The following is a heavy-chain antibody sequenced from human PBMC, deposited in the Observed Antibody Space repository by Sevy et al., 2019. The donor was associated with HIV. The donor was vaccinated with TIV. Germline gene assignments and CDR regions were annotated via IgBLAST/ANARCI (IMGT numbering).Heavy chain of an antibody. Sequence: GGSLRLSCAASGFIFSDYYMSWIRQAPGKGLEWVSYISGSGNTIYYTDSVKGRCTISRDNAKDSLYLQMNSLRAEDTAVYYCARAGGSWALGYWGQGSLVTVSS. CDR2: ISGSGNTI. D-gene: IGHD1-26*01. V-gene: IGHV3-11*01. CDR1: GFIFSDYY. CDR3: ARAGGSWALGY. J-gene: IGHJ4*02.